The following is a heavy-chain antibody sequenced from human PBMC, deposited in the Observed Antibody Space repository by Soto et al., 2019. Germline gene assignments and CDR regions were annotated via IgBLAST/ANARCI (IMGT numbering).Heavy chain of an antibody. CDR3: VKWGYSVYDFTPTSGYYLFNGVDA. D-gene: IGHD5-12*01. Sequence: GALRVPCTASGFSLIDFAMSWVRQAPGKGLEWVSAISGSGHNTYYTESLKGRFTISRDNSKNTLSLQVKSLRAEDTAVYYCVKWGYSVYDFTPTSGYYLFNGVDAWGQGTTVTVSS. J-gene: IGHJ6*02. CDR1: GFSLIDFA. CDR2: ISGSGHNT. V-gene: IGHV3-23*01.